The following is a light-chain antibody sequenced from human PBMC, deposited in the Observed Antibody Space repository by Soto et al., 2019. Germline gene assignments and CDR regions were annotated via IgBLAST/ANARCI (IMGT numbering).Light chain of an antibody. Sequence: DIQMTQSPSTLSASVGDRVTITCRASQSIGSSLAWYQQKPGKGPKLLIYDASTLESWVPSRFSGSGFGTEFALTISSLQPDDFATFYCQQSNSYGTFGQGTTLEIK. CDR2: DAS. V-gene: IGKV1-5*01. CDR3: QQSNSYGT. CDR1: QSIGSS. J-gene: IGKJ2*01.